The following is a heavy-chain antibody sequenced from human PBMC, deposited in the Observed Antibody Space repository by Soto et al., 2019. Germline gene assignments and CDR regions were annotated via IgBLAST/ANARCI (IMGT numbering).Heavy chain of an antibody. CDR1: GGSISSSSYY. Sequence: SETLSLTCTVSGGSISSSSYYWGWIRQPPGKGLEWIGSIYYSGSTYYNPSLKSRVTISVDTSKNQFSLKLSSVTAADTAVYYCARPPPPYSSSHHPYYFDYWGQGTLVTVSS. J-gene: IGHJ4*02. CDR2: IYYSGST. V-gene: IGHV4-39*01. CDR3: ARPPPPYSSSHHPYYFDY. D-gene: IGHD6-6*01.